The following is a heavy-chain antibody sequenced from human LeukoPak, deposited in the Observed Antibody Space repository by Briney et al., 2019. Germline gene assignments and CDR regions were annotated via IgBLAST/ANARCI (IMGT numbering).Heavy chain of an antibody. Sequence: GASLKISCKGSGYSFTSYLIVWVRPMSGKGLEWMGIIYPSDSDTRYSPSFQGQVTISADKSISTAYLQWSSLKASDTAMYYCAGSVGAKGSFDYWGQGTLVTVSS. CDR1: GYSFTSYL. CDR3: AGSVGAKGSFDY. D-gene: IGHD1-26*01. CDR2: IYPSDSDT. J-gene: IGHJ4*02. V-gene: IGHV5-51*01.